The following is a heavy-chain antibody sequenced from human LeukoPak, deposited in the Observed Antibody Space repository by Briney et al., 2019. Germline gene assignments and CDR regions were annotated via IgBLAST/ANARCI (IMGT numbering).Heavy chain of an antibody. Sequence: ASVKVSCKVSGYTLTELSMHWVRQAPGQGLEWMGWINPNSGGTNYAQKFQGRVTMTRDTSISTAYMELSRLRSDDTAVYYCARSGYYSNLFDYWGQGTLVTVSS. V-gene: IGHV1-2*02. CDR1: GYTLTELS. CDR2: INPNSGGT. CDR3: ARSGYYSNLFDY. D-gene: IGHD3-22*01. J-gene: IGHJ4*02.